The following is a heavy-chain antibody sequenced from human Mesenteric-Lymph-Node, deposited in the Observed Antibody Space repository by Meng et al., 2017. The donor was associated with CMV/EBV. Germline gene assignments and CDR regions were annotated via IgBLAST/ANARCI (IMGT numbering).Heavy chain of an antibody. D-gene: IGHD2-15*01. CDR2: IHYNGNYK. Sequence: GESLKISCAASGFTFSTYGMHWVRQAPGKGLEWVSFIHYNGNYKYYADSVKGRFTISRDNSKNTLYLQINSVKLEDTAIYYCARGALGDCSDNNCRTAGDYWGQGTLVTVSS. CDR1: GFTFSTYG. J-gene: IGHJ4*02. V-gene: IGHV3-30*02. CDR3: ARGALGDCSDNNCRTAGDY.